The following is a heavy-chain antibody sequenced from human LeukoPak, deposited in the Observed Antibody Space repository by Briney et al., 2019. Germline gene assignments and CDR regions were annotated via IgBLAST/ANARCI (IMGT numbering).Heavy chain of an antibody. CDR2: IHTSGST. D-gene: IGHD6-13*01. Sequence: SETLSLTCTVSGGSISSGSYCWSWIRQPAGKGLEWIGHIHTSGSTNYNPSLKSRVTISVDTSKNQFSLKLSSVTAADTAVYYCARVPGYSSSWYYFDYWGQGTLVTVSS. V-gene: IGHV4-61*09. CDR3: ARVPGYSSSWYYFDY. J-gene: IGHJ4*02. CDR1: GGSISSGSYC.